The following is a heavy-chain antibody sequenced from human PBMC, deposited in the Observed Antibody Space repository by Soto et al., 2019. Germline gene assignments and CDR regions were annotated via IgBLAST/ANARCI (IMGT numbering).Heavy chain of an antibody. CDR2: INHSGSV. CDR3: ARDRYYGSGSYTHYYGMDV. CDR1: GGSFHGYY. V-gene: IGHV4-34*01. J-gene: IGHJ6*02. D-gene: IGHD3-10*01. Sequence: SETLSLTCAVYGGSFHGYYWSWIRQPPGKGLEWIGEINHSGSVNFNPTFKSRVSILLDTSKNQMSLQLSSVSAADTAVYYCARDRYYGSGSYTHYYGMDVWGQGTTVTVSS.